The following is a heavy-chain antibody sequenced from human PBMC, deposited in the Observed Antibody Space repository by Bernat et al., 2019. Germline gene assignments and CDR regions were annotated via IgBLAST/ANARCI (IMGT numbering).Heavy chain of an antibody. CDR1: GFTIINYG. V-gene: IGHV3-74*01. Sequence: EVQLVESGGGLVQPGGSLRLSCAASGFTIINYGMHWVRQAPGKGLVWVSHINGDGRRTTYADSVKGRFTISRDDAKNTVYLQMNSLRDEDTAVYYCASAGFYSPEHWGQGILVTVSS. CDR2: INGDGRRT. J-gene: IGHJ1*01. D-gene: IGHD2-21*01. CDR3: ASAGFYSPEH.